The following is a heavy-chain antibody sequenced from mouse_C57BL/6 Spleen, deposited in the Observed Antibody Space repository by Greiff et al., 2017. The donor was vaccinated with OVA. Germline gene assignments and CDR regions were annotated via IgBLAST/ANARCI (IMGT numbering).Heavy chain of an antibody. J-gene: IGHJ2*01. V-gene: IGHV14-2*01. D-gene: IGHD1-1*01. Sequence: VQLKESGAELVKPGASVKLSCTASGFNIKDYYMHWVKQRTEQGLEWIGRIDPEDGDTKYATKFQGKATITADTSSNTAYLPLSSLTSEDTAVYYCATVLTTVGPFDYWGKGTTLTVSS. CDR1: GFNIKDYY. CDR3: ATVLTTVGPFDY. CDR2: IDPEDGDT.